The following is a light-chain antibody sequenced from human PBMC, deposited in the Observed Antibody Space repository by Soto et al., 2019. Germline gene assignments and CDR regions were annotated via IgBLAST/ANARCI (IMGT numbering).Light chain of an antibody. Sequence: EIVLTQFPGTLSLSPGERATLSCRASQSVTSSSLAWYQQKVGRAPRVLIYXTSSRATGIPARFSGSGSGTEFTLTISSLQSEDVAVYYCQQYSIWRTFGQGTKADIK. CDR1: QSVTSSS. CDR2: XTS. J-gene: IGKJ1*01. CDR3: QQYSIWRT. V-gene: IGKV3-20*01.